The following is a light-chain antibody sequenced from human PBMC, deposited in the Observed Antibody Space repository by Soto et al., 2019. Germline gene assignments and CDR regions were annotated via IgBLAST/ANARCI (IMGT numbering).Light chain of an antibody. J-gene: IGLJ1*01. CDR1: SRDVGGYNY. CDR2: DVS. CDR3: SSYTTSNTRQIV. V-gene: IGLV2-14*03. Sequence: QSVLTQPASVSGSPGQSITISCTGTSRDVGGYNYVSWYQHHPCKAPKLIIYDVSNRPSGVSTRFSGSKSDNTASLTISGLLPEYEADYHCSSYTTSNTRQIVFGTGTKATVL.